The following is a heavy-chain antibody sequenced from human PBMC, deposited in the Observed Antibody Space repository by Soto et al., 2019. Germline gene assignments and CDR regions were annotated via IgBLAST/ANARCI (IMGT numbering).Heavy chain of an antibody. CDR1: GYSFTSYG. V-gene: IGHV1-18*01. CDR3: ARSIVVVTALDY. J-gene: IGHJ4*02. D-gene: IGHD2-21*02. Sequence: ASVKVSCKASGYSFTSYGISWVRQAPGQGLEWMGWISAYNGNTNYAQKLQGRVTMTTDTSTSTAYMELSSLRSEYTAVYYCARSIVVVTALDYWGQRTLVTVSS. CDR2: ISAYNGNT.